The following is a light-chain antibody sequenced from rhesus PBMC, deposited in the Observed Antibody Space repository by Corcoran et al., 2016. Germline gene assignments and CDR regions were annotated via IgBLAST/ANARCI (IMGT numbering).Light chain of an antibody. Sequence: DIQMTQSPSSLSASVGDRVTITCRASQGITNDLAWYQQKPGEILKLLIYGASRLQSGIPSRFSGSGSGTDFTLTISSLQSEDFATYYCQHYYSTPYSFSQGTKVEIK. CDR3: QHYYSTPYS. CDR1: QGITND. CDR2: GAS. J-gene: IGKJ2*01. V-gene: IGKV1-21*01.